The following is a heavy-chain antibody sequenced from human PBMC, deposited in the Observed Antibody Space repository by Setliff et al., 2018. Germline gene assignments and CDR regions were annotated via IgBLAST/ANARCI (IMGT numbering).Heavy chain of an antibody. CDR2: TSSYNDIT. CDR3: AISTLSICSGGTCPNVFDV. V-gene: IGHV1-18*01. CDR1: GYILNSYG. Sequence: ASVKVSCKASGYILNSYGISWVRQAPGQGLEWMGWTSSYNDITNYAQRFQGRVTLTTDMSTSAAYMELGSLGSDDTAVYYCAISTLSICSGGTCPNVFDVWGQGTMVTVSS. J-gene: IGHJ3*01. D-gene: IGHD2-15*01.